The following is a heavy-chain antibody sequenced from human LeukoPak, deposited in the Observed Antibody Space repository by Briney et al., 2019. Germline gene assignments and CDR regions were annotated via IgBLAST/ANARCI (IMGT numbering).Heavy chain of an antibody. CDR1: GGSFSGYY. CDR2: INHSGST. D-gene: IGHD2-2*01. J-gene: IGHJ6*03. Sequence: SETLSLTCAVYGGSFSGYYWSWIRQPPGKGLEWIGEINHSGSTNYNPSLKSRVTISVDTSKNQFSLKLSSVTAADTAVYYCARDGIVVPAAMLGYYYYYMDVWGKGTTVTVSS. V-gene: IGHV4-34*01. CDR3: ARDGIVVPAAMLGYYYYYMDV.